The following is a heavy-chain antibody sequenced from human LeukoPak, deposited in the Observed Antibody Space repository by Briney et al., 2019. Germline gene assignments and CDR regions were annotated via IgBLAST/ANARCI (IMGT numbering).Heavy chain of an antibody. CDR3: ATYYYDSSGYPYFDY. Sequence: KTSETLSLTCTVSGGSISSYYWSWIRQPAGKGLEWIGRIYTSGSTNYNPSLKSRVTMSVDTSKNQFSLKLSSVTAADTAVYYCATYYYDSSGYPYFDYWGQGTLVTVSS. CDR1: GGSISSYY. V-gene: IGHV4-4*07. CDR2: IYTSGST. D-gene: IGHD3-22*01. J-gene: IGHJ4*02.